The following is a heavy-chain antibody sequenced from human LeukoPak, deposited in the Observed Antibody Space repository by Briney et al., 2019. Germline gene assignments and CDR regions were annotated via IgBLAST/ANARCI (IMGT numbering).Heavy chain of an antibody. V-gene: IGHV3-23*01. CDR3: AKDRDDYVWGSYLGAFDI. Sequence: GGSLRLSCAASGFTFSSYAMSWVRQAPGKGLEWVSLISGSGGSTYYADSVKGRFTISRDNSKNTLYLQMNRLRAEDTAVFYCAKDRDDYVWGSYLGAFDIWGQGTMVTVS. D-gene: IGHD3-16*01. J-gene: IGHJ3*02. CDR2: ISGSGGST. CDR1: GFTFSSYA.